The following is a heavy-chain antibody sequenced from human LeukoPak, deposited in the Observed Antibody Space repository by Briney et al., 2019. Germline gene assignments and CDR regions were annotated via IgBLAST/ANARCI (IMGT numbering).Heavy chain of an antibody. D-gene: IGHD3-10*01. Sequence: PPETLSLTCTVSGGSISSYYWSWIRQPPGKGLEWIGYIYYSGSTNYNPSLKSRVTISVDTSKNQFSLKLSSVTAADTAVYYCARGPPGGQFDPWGQGTLVTVSS. V-gene: IGHV4-59*01. CDR2: IYYSGST. CDR1: GGSISSYY. J-gene: IGHJ5*02. CDR3: ARGPPGGQFDP.